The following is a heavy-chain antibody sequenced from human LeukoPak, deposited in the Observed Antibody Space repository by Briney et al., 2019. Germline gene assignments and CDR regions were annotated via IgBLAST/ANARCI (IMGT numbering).Heavy chain of an antibody. CDR3: ARGYYDFWGGYYIGPFDY. D-gene: IGHD3-3*01. J-gene: IGHJ4*02. CDR2: ISYSGST. V-gene: IGHV4-61*01. Sequence: SETLSLTCTVSGDSISSGYYYWSWIRQLPGKGLEWIGYISYSGSTYYNPSLKSRVTISVDTSKNQFSLKLSSVTAADTAVYYCARGYYDFWGGYYIGPFDYWGQGTLVTVSS. CDR1: GDSISSGYYY.